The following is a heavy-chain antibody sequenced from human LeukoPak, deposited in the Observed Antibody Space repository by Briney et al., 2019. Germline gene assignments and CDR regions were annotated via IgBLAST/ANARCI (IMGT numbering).Heavy chain of an antibody. CDR1: GGSISSSSYY. J-gene: IGHJ6*03. CDR2: IYYSGST. V-gene: IGHV4-39*07. Sequence: SETLSLTCTVSGGSISSSSYYWGWIRQPPGKGLEWIGSIYYSGSTYYNPSLKSRVTISVDTSKNQFSLKLSSVTAADTAVYYCARGIRGDYYYYYMEVWGKATTVTVSS. CDR3: ARGIRGDYYYYYMEV.